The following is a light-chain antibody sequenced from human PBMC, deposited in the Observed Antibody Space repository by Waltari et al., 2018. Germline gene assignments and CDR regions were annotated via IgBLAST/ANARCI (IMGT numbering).Light chain of an antibody. Sequence: EIVLTQSPGTLSLSPGERATLSCRASQSVSRALAWYQQKPGQAPSLLIYAASTRATGIPDRFSGSGSGTDFSLTISRLDPEDFAVYYCQHYVNLPVTFGQWTKVEI. J-gene: IGKJ1*01. CDR2: AAS. CDR1: QSVSRA. CDR3: QHYVNLPVT. V-gene: IGKV3-20*01.